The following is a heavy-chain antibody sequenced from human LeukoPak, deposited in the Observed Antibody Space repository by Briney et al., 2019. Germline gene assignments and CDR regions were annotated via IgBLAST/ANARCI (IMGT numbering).Heavy chain of an antibody. Sequence: GGSLRLSCAASGFTFSSYWMHWVRQAPGKGLVWVSRINSDGSSTSYADSVKGRFTISRDNAKNTLYLQMYSLRAEDTAVYYCARGSGWFYFDYWGQGTLVTVSS. D-gene: IGHD6-19*01. CDR2: INSDGSST. CDR1: GFTFSSYW. V-gene: IGHV3-74*01. CDR3: ARGSGWFYFDY. J-gene: IGHJ4*02.